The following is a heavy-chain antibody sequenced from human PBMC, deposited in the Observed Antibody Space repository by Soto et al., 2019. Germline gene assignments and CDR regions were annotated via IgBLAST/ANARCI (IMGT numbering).Heavy chain of an antibody. CDR3: ARGAHSVEEAANIGTGYIWFEP. D-gene: IGHD2-21*01. J-gene: IGHJ5*02. Sequence: SETLSLTCTVSGGSISSYYWSWIRQPPGKGLEWFGDIYYSGGTMYIPSLKSRVTISVDTSKNRFSLRLRSVTAADAAVYYCARGAHSVEEAANIGTGYIWFEPWGQGTLVTVSS. V-gene: IGHV4-59*01. CDR1: GGSISSYY. CDR2: IYYSGGT.